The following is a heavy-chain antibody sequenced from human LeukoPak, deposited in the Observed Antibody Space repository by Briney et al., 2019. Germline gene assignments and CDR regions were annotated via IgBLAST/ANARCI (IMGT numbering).Heavy chain of an antibody. J-gene: IGHJ4*02. Sequence: GGSLRLSCAASGFTFSSYSMNWVRQAPGKGLEWVAVISYDGGNEYYADSVKGRFTISRDNSKNTLYLQMNSLRAEDTAVYYCAKDSSTAAADYYFDYWGQGTLVTVSS. CDR2: ISYDGGNE. V-gene: IGHV3-30*18. CDR1: GFTFSSYS. CDR3: AKDSSTAAADYYFDY. D-gene: IGHD6-13*01.